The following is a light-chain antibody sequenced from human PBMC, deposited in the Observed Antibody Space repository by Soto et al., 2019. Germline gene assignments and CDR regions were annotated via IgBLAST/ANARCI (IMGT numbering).Light chain of an antibody. CDR2: KAS. V-gene: IGKV1-5*03. CDR3: LHYHSDWT. Sequence: DTPMTQSPSTVSASVGARITITCRDSQNIQRWFAWYQQTPEKATKLLIYKASRLERGVPSRFSGGGCGVEFTLNISSVQPEDFATYRCLHYHSDWTFGQGTKVDIK. J-gene: IGKJ1*01. CDR1: QNIQRW.